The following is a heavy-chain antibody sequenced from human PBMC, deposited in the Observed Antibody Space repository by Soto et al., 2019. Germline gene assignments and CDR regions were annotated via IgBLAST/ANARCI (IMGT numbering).Heavy chain of an antibody. CDR3: ARGASGGNAFHPWYFDR. CDR2: IIPIFGTA. J-gene: IGHJ2*01. CDR1: GGTFSSYA. Sequence: QVQLVQSGAEVKKPGSSVKVSCKASGGTFSSYAISWVRQAPGQGLEWMGGIIPIFGTANYAQKFQGRVMISADKSTSTAYMELSSLGSEATAVYYCARGASGGNAFHPWYFDRWCRRRLVAVSS. V-gene: IGHV1-69*06. D-gene: IGHD2-15*01.